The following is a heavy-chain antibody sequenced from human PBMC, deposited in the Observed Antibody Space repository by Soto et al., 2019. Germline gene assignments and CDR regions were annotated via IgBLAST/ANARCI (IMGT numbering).Heavy chain of an antibody. CDR2: IHWNDDQ. CDR1: GFSLSTTGEG. V-gene: IGHV2-5*01. D-gene: IGHD3-3*01. CDR3: GHRRLGDTSPDYCGLDV. Sequence: QITLKEAGQTLVRPTQTLTLICSFSGFSLSTTGEGVGLIRQPPVKALDWLALIHWNDDQRYNPSLRSRLTITEDSSRREVVLSFSNMDAVATGTYYCGHRRLGDTSPDYCGLDVWGQGTTVTVSS. J-gene: IGHJ6*02.